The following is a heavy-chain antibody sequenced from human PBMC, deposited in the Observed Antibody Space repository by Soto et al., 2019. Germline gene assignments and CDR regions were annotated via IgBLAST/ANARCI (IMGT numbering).Heavy chain of an antibody. Sequence: EVQLVESGGGLVQPGGSLRLSCAASGFTVTSHYMSWVRQAPGKGLEWVSVIYSGGSTYYAVSVKGRFTISRDNSKNTLYLQMNSLRAEDTAVYYCARERYCDYWGQGTLVTVSS. V-gene: IGHV3-66*01. CDR2: IYSGGST. J-gene: IGHJ4*02. CDR1: GFTVTSHY. CDR3: ARERYCDY.